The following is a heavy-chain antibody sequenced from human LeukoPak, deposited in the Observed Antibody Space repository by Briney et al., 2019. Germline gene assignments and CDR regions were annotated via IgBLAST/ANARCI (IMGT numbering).Heavy chain of an antibody. J-gene: IGHJ4*02. CDR2: ISYDGSNE. CDR3: AKDWERELLILDY. CDR1: GFTFSSYV. Sequence: AGGSLRLSCAASGFTFSSYVMHWVRQAPGKGLEWVAIISYDGSNEYYADSVKGRFTISRDNSKNKLYLQMNSLRAEDTAVYYCAKDWERELLILDYWGQGTLVTVSS. D-gene: IGHD1-26*01. V-gene: IGHV3-30*04.